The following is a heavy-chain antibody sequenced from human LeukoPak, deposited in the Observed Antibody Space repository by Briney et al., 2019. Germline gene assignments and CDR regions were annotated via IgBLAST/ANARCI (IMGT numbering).Heavy chain of an antibody. J-gene: IGHJ4*02. CDR3: ASFSAPYYYDSSGLVHDY. V-gene: IGHV4-31*03. Sequence: PSETLSLTCTVSGGSISSGGDYWSWIRQHPGKGLEWIGCIYYSGSTYYNPSLKSRVTISVDTSKNQFSLKLSSVTAADTAVYYCASFSAPYYYDSSGLVHDYWGQGTLVTVSS. D-gene: IGHD3-22*01. CDR1: GGSISSGGDY. CDR2: IYYSGST.